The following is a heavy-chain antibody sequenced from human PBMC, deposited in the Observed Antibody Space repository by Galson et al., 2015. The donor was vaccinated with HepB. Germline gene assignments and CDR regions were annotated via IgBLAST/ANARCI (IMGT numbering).Heavy chain of an antibody. J-gene: IGHJ1*01. CDR2: INTGNGNT. D-gene: IGHD6-13*01. CDR1: GYTFTSYA. V-gene: IGHV1-3*04. Sequence: SVKVSCKASGYTFTSYAMHWVRQAPGQRLEWMGWINTGNGNTKYSQKFQGRVTITGDTSASTVYMELSSLRSEDTAVYYCARGQQLLHRGYFHHWGQGTLVTVSS. CDR3: ARGQQLLHRGYFHH.